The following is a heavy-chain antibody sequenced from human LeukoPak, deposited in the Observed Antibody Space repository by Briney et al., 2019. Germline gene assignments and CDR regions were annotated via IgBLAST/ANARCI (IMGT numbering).Heavy chain of an antibody. J-gene: IGHJ4*02. D-gene: IGHD5-18*01. Sequence: GGSLRLSCAASGFIVSNKYMSWVRQAPGRGLEWVSIIYTGGSTYYADSVKGRFTISRDNSKNTLCLQMNSLRVEDTAVYYCARGGIQLWLPMADWGQGTLVTVSS. CDR1: GFIVSNKY. V-gene: IGHV3-53*01. CDR3: ARGGIQLWLPMAD. CDR2: IYTGGST.